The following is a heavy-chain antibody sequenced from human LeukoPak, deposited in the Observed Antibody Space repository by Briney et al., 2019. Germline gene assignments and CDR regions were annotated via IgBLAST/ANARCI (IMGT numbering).Heavy chain of an antibody. Sequence: PSETLSLTCAVYGGSFSGYYWSWIRQPPGKGLEWVGEINHSGSTNYNPSLKSRVTISVDPSKNQFSLKLSSVTAADTAVYYCARRYYYGSGSYYDFDYWGQGTLVTVSS. CDR2: INHSGST. D-gene: IGHD3-10*01. CDR1: GGSFSGYY. V-gene: IGHV4-34*01. J-gene: IGHJ4*02. CDR3: ARRYYYGSGSYYDFDY.